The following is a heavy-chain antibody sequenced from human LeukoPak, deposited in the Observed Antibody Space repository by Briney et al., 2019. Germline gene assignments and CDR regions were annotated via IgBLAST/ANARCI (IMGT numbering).Heavy chain of an antibody. CDR1: GFTLSNYA. CDR3: ARDGYFGSDSVTGAGALGDYYMDV. D-gene: IGHD3-9*01. CDR2: ITYDGSNK. J-gene: IGHJ6*03. Sequence: PGRSLRLSCAASGFTLSNYAMHWVRQAPGKGLEWVAIITYDGSNKDYADVVKGRFTISRDNSKNTLYLQMNSLRAEDTALYYCARDGYFGSDSVTGAGALGDYYMDVWGKGTTVTVSS. V-gene: IGHV3-30*04.